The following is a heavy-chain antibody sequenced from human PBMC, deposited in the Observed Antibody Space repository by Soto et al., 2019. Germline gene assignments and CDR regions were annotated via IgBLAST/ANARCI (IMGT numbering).Heavy chain of an antibody. V-gene: IGHV4-30-4*01. D-gene: IGHD6-6*01. CDR1: GGSINSGANY. CDR2: ISYSGGT. Sequence: QVQLRESGPGLVKPSQTLSLTCSVSGGSINSGANYWSWIGQSPGKGLEWIGYISYSGGTYYNPSLKSRVTISADTSKNQFSLNLTSVTAADTAVYFCARRSTSSYWYFGLWGRGTLVTVSS. J-gene: IGHJ2*01. CDR3: ARRSTSSYWYFGL.